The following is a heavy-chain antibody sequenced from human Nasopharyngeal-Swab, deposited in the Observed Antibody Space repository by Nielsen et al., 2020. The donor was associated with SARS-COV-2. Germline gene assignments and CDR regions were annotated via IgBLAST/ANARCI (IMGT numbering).Heavy chain of an antibody. CDR2: IKQDGSEK. CDR3: ARGGWYFDF. V-gene: IGHV3-7*04. CDR1: GFTFSSYW. Sequence: LKISCAASGFTFSSYWMSWVRQAPGKGLEWVANIKQDGSEKYYVDSVKGRFTISRDNAKNSLYLQMNSLRAEDTTVYYCARGGWYFDFWGRGTLVTVSS. J-gene: IGHJ2*01.